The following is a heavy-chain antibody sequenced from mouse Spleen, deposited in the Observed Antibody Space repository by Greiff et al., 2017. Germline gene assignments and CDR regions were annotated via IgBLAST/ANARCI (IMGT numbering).Heavy chain of an antibody. Sequence: VQLQQSGPELVKPGASVKIPCKASGYTFTDYNMDWVKQSHGKSLEWIGDINPNNGGTIYNQKFKGKATLTVDKSSSTAYMELRSLTSEDTAVYYCARLGYYGSSYGWFAYWGQGTLVTVSA. V-gene: IGHV1-18*01. CDR3: ARLGYYGSSYGWFAY. J-gene: IGHJ3*01. CDR2: INPNNGGT. CDR1: GYTFTDYN. D-gene: IGHD1-1*01.